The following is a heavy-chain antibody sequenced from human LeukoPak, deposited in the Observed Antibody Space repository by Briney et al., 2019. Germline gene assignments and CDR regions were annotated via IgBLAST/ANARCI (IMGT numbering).Heavy chain of an antibody. V-gene: IGHV3-23*01. CDR1: GFTFRNYG. CDR3: AQIHDHGDYVAF. D-gene: IGHD1-1*01. CDR2: ISGSGGTT. Sequence: GSLRLSCPASGFTFRNYGMTWVRQAPGKGLEWVAGISGSGGTTHYSDSVKGRCTISRDNSKNTLSLQINSLRAEDTAVYYCAQIHDHGDYVAFWGQGALVTVSS. J-gene: IGHJ4*02.